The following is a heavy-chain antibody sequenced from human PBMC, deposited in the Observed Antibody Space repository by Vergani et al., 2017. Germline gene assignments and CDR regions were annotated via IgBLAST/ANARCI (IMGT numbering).Heavy chain of an antibody. J-gene: IGHJ4*02. Sequence: QVQLVQSGAEVKKPGSSVKVSCKASGGTFSSYTISWVRQAPGQGLEWMGRIIPILGIANYAQKFQGRVTITADKSTSTAYMELSSLRSADTAVYYCARDGNYDSSGYCDYWGQGTLVTVSS. CDR3: ARDGNYDSSGYCDY. D-gene: IGHD3-22*01. CDR2: IIPILGIA. V-gene: IGHV1-69*08. CDR1: GGTFSSYT.